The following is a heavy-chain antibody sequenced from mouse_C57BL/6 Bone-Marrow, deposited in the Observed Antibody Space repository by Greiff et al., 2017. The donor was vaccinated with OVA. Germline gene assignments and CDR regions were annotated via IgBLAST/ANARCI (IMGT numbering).Heavy chain of an antibody. J-gene: IGHJ3*01. CDR2: INPDSSTI. Sequence: EASGIDFSRYWMSWVRRAPGKGLEWIGEINPDSSTINYAPSLKDKFIISRDNAKNTLYLQMSKVRSEDTALYYCAGLAWFAYWGQGTLVTVSA. CDR1: GIDFSRYW. CDR3: AGLAWFAY. V-gene: IGHV4-1*01.